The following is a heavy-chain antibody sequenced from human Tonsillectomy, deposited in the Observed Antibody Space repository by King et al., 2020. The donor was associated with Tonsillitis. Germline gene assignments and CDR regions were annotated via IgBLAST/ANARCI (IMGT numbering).Heavy chain of an antibody. Sequence: VQLVESGGGLVKPGGSLRLSCAASGFTFSTYTMNWVRQAPGKGLEWVSSISSSSAYMYYADSVKGRFTISRVNAKNSLNLQMNSLRVEDTAVYYCARVANAATDYWGQGTLVSVSS. CDR1: GFTFSTYT. J-gene: IGHJ4*02. CDR3: ARVANAATDY. V-gene: IGHV3-21*01. D-gene: IGHD1-26*01. CDR2: ISSSSAYM.